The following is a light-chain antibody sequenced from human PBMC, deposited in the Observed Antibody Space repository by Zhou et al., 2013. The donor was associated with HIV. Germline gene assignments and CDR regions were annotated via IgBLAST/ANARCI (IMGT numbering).Light chain of an antibody. V-gene: IGKV3-15*01. CDR2: GAS. CDR3: QQYSNWPRT. CDR1: QSVSTN. Sequence: EIVMTQSPATLSVSPGERATLSCRASQSVSTNVAWYQQKPGQAPRILIYGASTRATGLPARFSGSGSGREFTLTISSLQSEDFAVYYCQQYSNWPRTFGQGTKVEFK. J-gene: IGKJ1*01.